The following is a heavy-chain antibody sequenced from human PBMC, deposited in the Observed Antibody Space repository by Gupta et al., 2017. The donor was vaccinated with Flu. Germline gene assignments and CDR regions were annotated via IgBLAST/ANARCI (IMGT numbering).Heavy chain of an antibody. J-gene: IGHJ4*02. CDR3: VRYRYYDRSGYWDDYFDY. V-gene: IGHV3-74*01. CDR2: INSDGSST. D-gene: IGHD3-22*01. Sequence: EVQLMESGGGSVQLGGTLRVSCEASGSIFSTLWILWVRKATGKGLVWLSRINSDGSSTSFADSVKGRFTISRDNDKNTLYLQRNSLRAEDTAVYYCVRYRYYDRSGYWDDYFDYWGQGTLVTVSS. CDR1: GSIFSTLW.